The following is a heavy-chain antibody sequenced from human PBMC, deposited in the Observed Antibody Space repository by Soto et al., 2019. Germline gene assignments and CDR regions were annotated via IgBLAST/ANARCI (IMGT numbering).Heavy chain of an antibody. CDR2: ISYDGSNK. CDR3: ANDRSYYDSSGYSVIDY. D-gene: IGHD3-22*01. V-gene: IGHV3-30*18. CDR1: GFTFSSYG. J-gene: IGHJ4*02. Sequence: GGSLRLSCAASGFTFSSYGMHWVRQAPGKGLEWVAVISYDGSNKYYADSVKGRFTISRDNSKNTLYLQMNSLRAEDTAVYYCANDRSYYDSSGYSVIDYWGQGTLVTVSS.